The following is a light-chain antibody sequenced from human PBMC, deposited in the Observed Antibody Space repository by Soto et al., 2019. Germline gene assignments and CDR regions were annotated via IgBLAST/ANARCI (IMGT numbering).Light chain of an antibody. J-gene: IGKJ2*01. V-gene: IGKV3-20*01. CDR2: GVS. CDR1: QSLSSSY. Sequence: EIVLTQSPGTLSLSPGERATLSCRASQSLSSSYLAWYQQSPGQAPRLLIHGVSRRATGIPDRFSGSGSGTDFTLTISRLAPEDFAVYYCQLHGTSPPGYTCGQGTKLEIK. CDR3: QLHGTSPPGYT.